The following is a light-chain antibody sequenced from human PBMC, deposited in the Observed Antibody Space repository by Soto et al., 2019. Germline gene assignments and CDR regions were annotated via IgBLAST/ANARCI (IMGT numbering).Light chain of an antibody. CDR3: LQDSKYPRT. Sequence: AIQMTQSLSSLSAFVGNRVTITCRASQEIRNELGWYQQKPGKAPKLLIYASSSLQSGVPSRFSGSGSGTDFTLTISSLQPEDFATYYCLQDSKYPRTFGQGTKVDIK. J-gene: IGKJ1*01. V-gene: IGKV1-6*01. CDR2: ASS. CDR1: QEIRNE.